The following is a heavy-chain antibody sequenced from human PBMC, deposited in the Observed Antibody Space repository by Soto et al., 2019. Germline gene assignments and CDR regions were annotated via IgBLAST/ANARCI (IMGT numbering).Heavy chain of an antibody. Sequence: ASVKVSCKASGYTFTGYYMHWVRQAPGQGLEWMGWINPNSGGTNYAQKFQGRVTMTRDTSTSTVYMELSSLRSEDTAVYYCARAFQLWTEYWGQGTLVTVSS. V-gene: IGHV1-2*02. J-gene: IGHJ4*02. CDR3: ARAFQLWTEY. CDR2: INPNSGGT. D-gene: IGHD5-18*01. CDR1: GYTFTGYY.